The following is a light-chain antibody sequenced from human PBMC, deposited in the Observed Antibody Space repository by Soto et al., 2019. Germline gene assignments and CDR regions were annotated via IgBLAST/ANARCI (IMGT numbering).Light chain of an antibody. CDR2: DAS. J-gene: IGKJ5*01. V-gene: IGKV3-11*01. CDR3: QQRSNWPIT. Sequence: ETVMTQSPATLSVSPGERATLSCRASQSVSSNLAWYQQKPGQAPRLLIYDASNRATGIPARFSGSGSGTDFTLTISSLEPEDFAVYHCQQRSNWPITFGQGTRLEI. CDR1: QSVSSN.